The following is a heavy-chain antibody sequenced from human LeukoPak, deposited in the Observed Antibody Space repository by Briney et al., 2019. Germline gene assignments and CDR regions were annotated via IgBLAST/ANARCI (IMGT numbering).Heavy chain of an antibody. D-gene: IGHD3-22*01. CDR1: EYTIRSCG. CDR3: ARDLDYYDSSGLNACPFDY. CDR2: ISYDGSNK. V-gene: IGHV3-30*01. Sequence: TPSPSRADSEYTIRSCGMNVYRSVAGKSLKKMAVISYDGSNKYYADSVKGRFTISRDNSKKTLYLQMNSLRAEDTAVYYCARDLDYYDSSGLNACPFDYWGQGTLVTVSS. J-gene: IGHJ4*02.